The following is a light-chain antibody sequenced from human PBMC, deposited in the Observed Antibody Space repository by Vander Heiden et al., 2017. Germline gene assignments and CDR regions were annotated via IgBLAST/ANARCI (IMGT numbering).Light chain of an antibody. CDR2: RNN. CDR1: SSNIETNL. CDR3: AAWDDSLSAWV. V-gene: IGLV1-47*01. Sequence: QSLLTQSPSASGPPGQRLTISCSGSSSNIETNLVYWYQQLPGTAPKLLIYRNNQRPPGVPDRFSGSKSGPSASLAISGLRSEDEADYYCAAWDDSLSAWVFGGGTKLTVL. J-gene: IGLJ3*02.